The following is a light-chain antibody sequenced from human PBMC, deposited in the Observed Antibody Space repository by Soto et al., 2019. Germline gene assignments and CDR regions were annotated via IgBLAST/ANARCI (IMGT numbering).Light chain of an antibody. V-gene: IGKV3-20*01. CDR2: AAS. Sequence: EIVLTQSPGTLSLSPGERATLSCRASQSVSSSYLAWYQQTPVQSHRLLIYAASNRATGIPDRFSGSGSGTDFTLTISRLEPGDFAVYSCQQYGGSPTFGQGTRLEIK. CDR1: QSVSSSY. CDR3: QQYGGSPT. J-gene: IGKJ5*01.